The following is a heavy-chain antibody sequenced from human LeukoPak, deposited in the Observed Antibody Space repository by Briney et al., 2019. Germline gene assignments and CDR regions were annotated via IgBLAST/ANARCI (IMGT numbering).Heavy chain of an antibody. V-gene: IGHV1-46*01. CDR2: INPTGGST. CDR3: ARDNSVGDNAWWFDP. Sequence: ASVKVSCKASGYTFTSYYMHWVRQAPGQGIEWMGLINPTGGSTGYAQKFQGRVTMTRDMSTSTDYMELSSLRSEDMAIYYCARDNSVGDNAWWFDPWGQGTLVTVSS. CDR1: GYTFTSYY. J-gene: IGHJ5*02. D-gene: IGHD1-26*01.